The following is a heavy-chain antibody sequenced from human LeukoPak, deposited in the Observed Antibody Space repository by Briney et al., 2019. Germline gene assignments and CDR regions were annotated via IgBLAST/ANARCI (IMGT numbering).Heavy chain of an antibody. CDR1: GFTFSRYW. D-gene: IGHD5-24*01. CDR2: IKQDGSEK. V-gene: IGHV3-7*03. J-gene: IGHJ4*02. Sequence: PGGSLRLSCAASGFTFSRYWMSWVRQAPRKGLEWVANIKQDGSEKYYVDSVKGRFTISRDNAKNSLYLQMNSLRAEDTAVYYCARDLRAGSNFGYDYWGQGTLVTVSS. CDR3: ARDLRAGSNFGYDY.